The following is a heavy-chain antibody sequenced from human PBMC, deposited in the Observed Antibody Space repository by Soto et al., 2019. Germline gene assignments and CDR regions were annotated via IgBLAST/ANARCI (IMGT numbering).Heavy chain of an antibody. D-gene: IGHD3-10*01. CDR2: ISYDGSNK. Sequence: LRLSCAASGFTFSSYAMHWVRQAPGKGLEWVAVISYDGSNKYYADSVKGRFTISRDNSKNTLYLQMNSLRAEDTAVYYCVRGVINRHYYGMDVWGQGTTVTVSS. CDR1: GFTFSSYA. CDR3: VRGVINRHYYGMDV. J-gene: IGHJ6*02. V-gene: IGHV3-30-3*01.